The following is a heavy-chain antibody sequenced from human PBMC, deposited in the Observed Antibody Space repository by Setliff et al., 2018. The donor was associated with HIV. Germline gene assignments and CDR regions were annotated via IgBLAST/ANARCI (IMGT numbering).Heavy chain of an antibody. CDR3: ARMIFYRHNYYYCDY. D-gene: IGHD3-3*01. CDR1: GFTVSTNF. CDR2: IKQDGSEK. V-gene: IGHV3-7*01. Sequence: PGGSLRLSCIASGFTVSTNFMTWVRQAPGKGLEWVASIKQDGSEKYYVDSVRGRFIISRDNAEKSVYLQMNRLRGDDTAVYSCARMIFYRHNYYYCDYWGRGTLVTVSS. J-gene: IGHJ4*02.